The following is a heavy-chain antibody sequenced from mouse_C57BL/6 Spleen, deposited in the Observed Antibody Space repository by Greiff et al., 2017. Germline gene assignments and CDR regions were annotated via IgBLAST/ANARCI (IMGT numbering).Heavy chain of an antibody. V-gene: IGHV1-82*01. J-gene: IGHJ2*01. CDR3: AREWGTAQGRHHFDY. D-gene: IGHD3-2*02. CDR1: GYAFSSSW. Sequence: QVQLQQSGPELVKPGASVKISCKASGYAFSSSWMNWVKQRPGKGLEWIGRIYPGDGDTNYNGKFKGKATLTADKSSSTAYMQLSSLTSEDSAVYFCAREWGTAQGRHHFDYWGQGTTLTVSS. CDR2: IYPGDGDT.